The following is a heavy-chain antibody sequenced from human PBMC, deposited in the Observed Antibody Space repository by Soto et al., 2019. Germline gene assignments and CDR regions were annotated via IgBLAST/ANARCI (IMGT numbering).Heavy chain of an antibody. V-gene: IGHV1-69*01. CDR3: ASTARPKSDYSRYYYGMDV. CDR2: IIPIFGTA. D-gene: IGHD4-4*01. CDR1: GGTFSSYA. Sequence: QVQLVQSGAEVKKPGSSVKVSCKASGGTFSSYAISWVRQAPGQGLEWMGGIIPIFGTANYAQKFQGRVTITADESTSTAYMELSSLRSEDTAVYYWASTARPKSDYSRYYYGMDVWGQGTTVTVSS. J-gene: IGHJ6*02.